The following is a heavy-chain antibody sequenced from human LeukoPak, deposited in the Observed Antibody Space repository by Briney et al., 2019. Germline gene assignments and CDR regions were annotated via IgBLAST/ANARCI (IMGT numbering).Heavy chain of an antibody. Sequence: SETLSLTCAVYGGSFSGYYWIWIRQPSGKGLEWIGEINHSGSTDYNPSLKSRVTISVDTSKNQFSLKLTSVTAADTAVYYCAGKASYCGGDCHRKQKYYFDYWGQGTLVTVSS. J-gene: IGHJ4*02. D-gene: IGHD2-21*02. CDR3: AGKASYCGGDCHRKQKYYFDY. CDR1: GGSFSGYY. CDR2: INHSGST. V-gene: IGHV4-34*01.